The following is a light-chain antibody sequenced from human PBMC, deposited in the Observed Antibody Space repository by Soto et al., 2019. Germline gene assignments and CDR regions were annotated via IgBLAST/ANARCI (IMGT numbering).Light chain of an antibody. V-gene: IGLV2-18*01. CDR1: SSDTDDYNR. CDR3: SLYTTPDTYI. Sequence: QSVLTQPPSVSGSPGQSVTISCTGTSSDTDDYNRVSWYQQSPGSAPKLIIYDVTHRPSGVPDRFSGSKSGNTASLTISGLQPEDGTDYFCSLYTTPDTYIFGTGTKVTVL. J-gene: IGLJ1*01. CDR2: DVT.